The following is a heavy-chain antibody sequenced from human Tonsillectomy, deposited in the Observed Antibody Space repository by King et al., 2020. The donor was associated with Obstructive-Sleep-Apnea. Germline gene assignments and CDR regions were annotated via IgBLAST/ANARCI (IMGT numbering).Heavy chain of an antibody. CDR2: INPNTGGT. Sequence: QLVQSGAEVKKPGASVKVSCKASGYIFTGYYMHWVRQAPGQGLEWMGWINPNTGGTNFAQKFQGRVTMTRDTSISTAYMELSRLRSDDTAVYYCATDIVGVLATTGDYWGQGTLVTVSS. J-gene: IGHJ4*02. CDR3: ATDIVGVLATTGDY. CDR1: GYIFTGYY. D-gene: IGHD2-15*01. V-gene: IGHV1-2*02.